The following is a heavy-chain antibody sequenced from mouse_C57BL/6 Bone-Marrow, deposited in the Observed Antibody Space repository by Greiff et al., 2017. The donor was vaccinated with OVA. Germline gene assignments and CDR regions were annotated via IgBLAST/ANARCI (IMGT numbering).Heavy chain of an antibody. D-gene: IGHD1-1*01. CDR1: GYAFTNYL. J-gene: IGHJ2*01. CDR2: INPGSGGT. Sequence: QVQLKESGAELVRPGTSVKVSCKASGYAFTNYLIEWVKQRPGQGLEWIGVINPGSGGTNYNEKFKGKATLTADKSSSTAYMQLSSLTSEDSAVYFCARRWGLRYYGSSYYFDYWGQGTTLTVSS. V-gene: IGHV1-54*01. CDR3: ARRWGLRYYGSSYYFDY.